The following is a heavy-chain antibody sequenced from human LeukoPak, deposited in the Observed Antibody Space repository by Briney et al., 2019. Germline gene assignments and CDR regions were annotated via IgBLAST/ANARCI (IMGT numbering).Heavy chain of an antibody. D-gene: IGHD3-10*01. V-gene: IGHV4-30-2*01. CDR1: GGSISSGGYS. Sequence: TLSLTCAVSGGSISSGGYSWSWIRQPPGKGLEWIGYIYHSGSTYYNPSLKSRVTISVDRSKNQFSLKLSSVTAAGTAVYYCATTGSGSFYYYGMDVWGKGTTVTVSS. CDR2: IYHSGST. CDR3: ATTGSGSFYYYGMDV. J-gene: IGHJ6*04.